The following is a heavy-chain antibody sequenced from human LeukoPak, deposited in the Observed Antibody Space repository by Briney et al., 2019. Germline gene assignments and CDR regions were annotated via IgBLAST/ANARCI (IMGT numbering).Heavy chain of an antibody. CDR3: AVVLLGVTTDS. Sequence: GASVKVSCKAPGYTFTGYYIHWVRRAPGQGLEWMGWLNPNSGVTSYAQNFQGGVTMTRDMSISTAYMELSSLRSDDTAVYYCAVVLLGVTTDSWGQGTLVTVSS. D-gene: IGHD1-26*01. V-gene: IGHV1-2*02. CDR2: LNPNSGVT. CDR1: GYTFTGYY. J-gene: IGHJ4*02.